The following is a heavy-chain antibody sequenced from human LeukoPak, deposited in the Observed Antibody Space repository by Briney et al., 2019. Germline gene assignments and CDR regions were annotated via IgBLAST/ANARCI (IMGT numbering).Heavy chain of an antibody. Sequence: PGGSLRLSCAASGFSFNSDWMDWVRQAPGKGLEWVANMKHDESEKNYLDSVKGRFTISRDNSKNTLYLQMSSLRAEDTAVYYCARVGSSWLYYFDYWGQGTLVTVSS. CDR2: MKHDESEK. D-gene: IGHD6-13*01. V-gene: IGHV3-7*03. J-gene: IGHJ4*02. CDR1: GFSFNSDW. CDR3: ARVGSSWLYYFDY.